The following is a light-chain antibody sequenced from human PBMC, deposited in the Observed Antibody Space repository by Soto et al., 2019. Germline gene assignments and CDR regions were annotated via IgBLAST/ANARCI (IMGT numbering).Light chain of an antibody. CDR3: SSYTTNNTPV. CDR2: GNS. CDR1: SSNIGAGYD. Sequence: QSVLTQPPSVSGAPGQRVTISCTGSSSNIGAGYDVHWYQQLPGTAPKLLIYGNSNRPSGVPDRFSGSKSGTSASLAITGLQAEDEADYYCSSYTTNNTPVFGGGTKLTVL. J-gene: IGLJ2*01. V-gene: IGLV1-40*01.